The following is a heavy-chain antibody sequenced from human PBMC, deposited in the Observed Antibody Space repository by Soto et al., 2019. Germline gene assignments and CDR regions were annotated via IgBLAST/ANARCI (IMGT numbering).Heavy chain of an antibody. V-gene: IGHV1-24*01. J-gene: IGHJ4*02. Sequence: ASVKVSCKLSGSTLTDFSMHWVRQAPGKGLEWMGLFDPEDGETVYAQNLQGRVTMTEDTATDTAYMELNSLTFEDTAVYYCATDDGHGYSTFDNWGQGTLVTVSS. CDR2: FDPEDGET. CDR1: GSTLTDFS. CDR3: ATDDGHGYSTFDN. D-gene: IGHD3-22*01.